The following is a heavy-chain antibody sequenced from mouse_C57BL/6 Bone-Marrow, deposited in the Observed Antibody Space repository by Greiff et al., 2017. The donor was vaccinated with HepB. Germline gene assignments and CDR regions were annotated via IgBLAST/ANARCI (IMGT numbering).Heavy chain of an antibody. CDR2: IDPNSGGT. Sequence: QVQLQQPGAELVKPGASVKLSCKASGYTFTSYWMHWVKQRPGRGLELIGRIDPNSGGTKYNEKFKSKATLTVDKPSSTAYMQLSSLTSEDSAVYYCARRWARRGYFDVWGTGTTVTVSS. CDR3: ARRWARRGYFDV. D-gene: IGHD1-1*02. CDR1: GYTFTSYW. J-gene: IGHJ1*03. V-gene: IGHV1-72*01.